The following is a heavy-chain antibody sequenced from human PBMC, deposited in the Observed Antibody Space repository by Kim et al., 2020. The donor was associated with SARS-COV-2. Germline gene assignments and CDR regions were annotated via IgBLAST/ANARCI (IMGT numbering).Heavy chain of an antibody. CDR3: GRGARYGFYYVDV. V-gene: IGHV4-59*02. J-gene: IGHJ6*03. D-gene: IGHD4-17*01. Sequence: SETLSLTCSVSGDSVTSYYWSWIRQSPGRGLEWVGYFYYGGSAKYNPSLRSRVTISLETPKNQFSLMLSSVGAADTAVYYCGRGARYGFYYVDVWGNGTTVTVSS. CDR2: FYYGGSA. CDR1: GDSVTSYY.